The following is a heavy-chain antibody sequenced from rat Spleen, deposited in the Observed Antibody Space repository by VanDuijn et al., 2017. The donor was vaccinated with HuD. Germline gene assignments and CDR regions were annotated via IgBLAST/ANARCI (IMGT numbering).Heavy chain of an antibody. D-gene: IGHD1-10*01. V-gene: IGHV5-29*01. J-gene: IGHJ2*01. CDR3: TRGANYAFDY. CDR1: GFTFSDYY. CDR2: ISYDGSST. Sequence: EVQLVESDGGLVQPGRSLKLSCAASGFTFSDYYMAWVRQAPTKGLEWVATISYDGSSTYYRDSVKGRFTISRDNAKSTLYLQMSTLRSEDTATYYCTRGANYAFDYWGQGVMVTVSS.